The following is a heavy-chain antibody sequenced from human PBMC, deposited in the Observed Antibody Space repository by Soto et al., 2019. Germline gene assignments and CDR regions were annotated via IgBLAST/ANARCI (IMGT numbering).Heavy chain of an antibody. Sequence: PVGSLRLSCAASGFTFSSYGMHWVRQAPGKGLEWVAVISYDGSNKYYADSVKGRFTISRDNSKNTLYLQMNSLRAEDTAVYYCAKDLRSMARYYYYGMDVWGQGTTVTVSS. CDR2: ISYDGSNK. J-gene: IGHJ6*02. V-gene: IGHV3-30*18. CDR3: AKDLRSMARYYYYGMDV. CDR1: GFTFSSYG. D-gene: IGHD3-10*01.